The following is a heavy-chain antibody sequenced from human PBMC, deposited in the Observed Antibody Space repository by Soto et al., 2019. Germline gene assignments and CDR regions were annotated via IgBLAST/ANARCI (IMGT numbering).Heavy chain of an antibody. CDR3: ASKFSNDYGEGLTGFDY. CDR2: IIPIFGTA. CDR1: GGTFSSYA. J-gene: IGHJ4*02. Sequence: SVKVSCKASGGTFSSYAISWVRQAPGQGLEWMGGIIPIFGTANYAQKFQGRVTITADKSTSTAYMELSSLRSEDTAVYYCASKFSNDYGEGLTGFDYWGQGTLVTVSS. V-gene: IGHV1-69*06. D-gene: IGHD4-17*01.